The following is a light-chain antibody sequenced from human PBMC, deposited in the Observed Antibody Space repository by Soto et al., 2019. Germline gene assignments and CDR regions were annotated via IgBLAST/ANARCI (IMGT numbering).Light chain of an antibody. Sequence: DIQMTQSPSFVSASVGDRVTVTCRASQDISSWLAWYQQKPGKAPKLLIYTTSTLGSGVPSRFSVSRSGTDFTLTISGLQPEDFATYYCQQANRFPITFGQGTRLEIK. CDR3: QQANRFPIT. CDR1: QDISSW. V-gene: IGKV1-12*01. J-gene: IGKJ5*01. CDR2: TTS.